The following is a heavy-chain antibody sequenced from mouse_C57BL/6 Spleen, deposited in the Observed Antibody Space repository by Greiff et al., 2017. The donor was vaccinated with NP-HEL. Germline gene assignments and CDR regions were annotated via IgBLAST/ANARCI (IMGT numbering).Heavy chain of an antibody. CDR2: IDPNSGGP. D-gene: IGHD3-3*01. V-gene: IGHV1-72*01. J-gene: IGHJ4*01. CDR3: ARGAKGDGTRYAMDY. Sequence: QVQLQQPGAELVKPGASVKLSCKASGYTFTSYWMHWVKQRPGRGLEWIGRIDPNSGGPKYNEKFKRQATLTVDKPSSTAYMQLSNLTSENSAVYYCARGAKGDGTRYAMDYWGQGTSVTVSS. CDR1: GYTFTSYW.